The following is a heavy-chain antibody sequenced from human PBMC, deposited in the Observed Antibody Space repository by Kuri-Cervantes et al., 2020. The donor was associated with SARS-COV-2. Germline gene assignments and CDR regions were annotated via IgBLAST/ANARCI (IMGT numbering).Heavy chain of an antibody. D-gene: IGHD3-3*01. J-gene: IGHJ4*02. CDR3: ARDHGVLRFLEWLSINYFDF. CDR2: IKQEGSEK. Sequence: GGSLRLSCAASGFTFSSYWMSWVRQAPGRGLEWVANIKQEGSEKYYVDSVKGRFTISRDNAKNSLYLQMNSLRAEDTAVYYCARDHGVLRFLEWLSINYFDFWGQGTLVTVSS. CDR1: GFTFSSYW. V-gene: IGHV3-7*01.